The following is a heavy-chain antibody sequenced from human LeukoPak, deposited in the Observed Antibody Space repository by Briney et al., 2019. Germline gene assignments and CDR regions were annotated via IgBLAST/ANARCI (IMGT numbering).Heavy chain of an antibody. V-gene: IGHV1-18*01. D-gene: IGHD6-19*01. J-gene: IGHJ5*02. CDR3: ARDPDHSSGFNWFDP. CDR2: ISAYNGNT. Sequence: GASVKVSCKASGYTFTSYGISWVRQAPGQGLEWMGWISAYNGNTNYAQKLRGRVTMTTDTSTSTAYMELRSLRSDDTAVYYCARDPDHSSGFNWFDPWGQGTLVTVSS. CDR1: GYTFTSYG.